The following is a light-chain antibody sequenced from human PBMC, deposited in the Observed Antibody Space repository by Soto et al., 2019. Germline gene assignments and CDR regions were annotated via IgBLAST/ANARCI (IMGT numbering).Light chain of an antibody. CDR2: GAS. Sequence: IVMTQSPATLSVSPGERATLSCRASQSISSKLAWYQQKPGQAPRLLIYGASTRATGIPVRFSGSGSGTEFTLTITSLQSEDFAVYYCQEYNNWRKIKCGGVTKVDI. CDR1: QSISSK. V-gene: IGKV3-15*01. CDR3: QEYNNWRKIK. J-gene: IGKJ4*02.